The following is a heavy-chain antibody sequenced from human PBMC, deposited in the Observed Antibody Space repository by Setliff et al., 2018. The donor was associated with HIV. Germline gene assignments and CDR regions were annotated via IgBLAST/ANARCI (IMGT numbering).Heavy chain of an antibody. Sequence: PGGSLRLSCAASGFTFSSYGFHWVRQAPGKGLEWVAVISYDGTNKYYADSVKGRFTISRDNSKNTLYLQMNSLRAEDTAVYYCARGFVLRFLEWSMPDAFDIWGQGTMVTVSS. CDR1: GFTFSSYG. CDR2: ISYDGTNK. J-gene: IGHJ3*02. D-gene: IGHD3-3*01. V-gene: IGHV3-30*04. CDR3: ARGFVLRFLEWSMPDAFDI.